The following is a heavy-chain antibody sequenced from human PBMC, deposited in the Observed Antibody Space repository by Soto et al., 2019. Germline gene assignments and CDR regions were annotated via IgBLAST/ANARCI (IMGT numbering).Heavy chain of an antibody. V-gene: IGHV1-46*01. D-gene: IGHD3-9*01. J-gene: IGHJ4*02. CDR3: ARDPTPRYFDLARSFDY. Sequence: GASVKVSCKESGYTLTSNYMQWVRQAPGRGLEWMGIINPSGGSTSYAQKFQGRVTMTRDTSTSTVYMELSSLRSEDTAVYYCARDPTPRYFDLARSFDYWGQGTLVTVSS. CDR1: GYTLTSNY. CDR2: INPSGGST.